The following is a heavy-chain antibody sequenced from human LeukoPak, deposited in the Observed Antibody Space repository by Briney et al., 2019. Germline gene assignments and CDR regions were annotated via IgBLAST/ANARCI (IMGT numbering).Heavy chain of an antibody. CDR1: GGSISSSSYY. D-gene: IGHD1-26*01. V-gene: IGHV4-39*01. J-gene: IGHJ4*02. Sequence: PSETLSLTCTVSGGSISSSSYYWGWIRQPPGKGLEWIGSIYYSGSTYYNPSLKSRVTISVDTSKNQFSLKLSSVTAADTAVYYCARAYSESYGTFDYWGQGTLVTVSS. CDR2: IYYSGST. CDR3: ARAYSESYGTFDY.